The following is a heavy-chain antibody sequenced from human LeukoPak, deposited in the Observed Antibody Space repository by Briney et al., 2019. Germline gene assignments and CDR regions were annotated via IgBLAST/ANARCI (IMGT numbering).Heavy chain of an antibody. D-gene: IGHD6-19*01. CDR2: IWYDGSNK. V-gene: IGHV3-33*01. CDR3: ARPGMGSSGWYDYYYYYGMDV. J-gene: IGHJ6*02. Sequence: PGGSLRLSCAASGFTFSSYGMHWVRQAPGKGLEWVAVIWYDGSNKCYADSVKGRFTISRDNSKNTLYLQMNSLRAEDTAVYYCARPGMGSSGWYDYYYYYGMDVWGQGTTVTVSS. CDR1: GFTFSSYG.